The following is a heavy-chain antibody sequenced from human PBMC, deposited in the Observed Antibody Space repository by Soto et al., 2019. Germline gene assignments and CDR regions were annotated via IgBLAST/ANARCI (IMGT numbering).Heavy chain of an antibody. V-gene: IGHV3-74*01. J-gene: IGHJ6*03. Sequence: GGSLRLSCAASGFTLSSYWMHWVRQAPGKGLVWVSRIYTDGSGTSYADSVKGRFTISRDNAKNTLYLQMNSLRAEDTAVYYCARGAGGYYYMDVWGKGTTVTVSS. D-gene: IGHD3-10*01. CDR1: GFTLSSYW. CDR3: ARGAGGYYYMDV. CDR2: IYTDGSGT.